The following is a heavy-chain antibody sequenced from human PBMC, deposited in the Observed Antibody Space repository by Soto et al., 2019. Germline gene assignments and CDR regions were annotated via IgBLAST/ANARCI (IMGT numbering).Heavy chain of an antibody. V-gene: IGHV4-4*02. Sequence: VQLQESGPGLVEPSGTLSLTCTASSGSIGSGIWWSWVRQPPGKGLEWIGELYHTGNTNYNPSPKSRLTMSVDESKNQFSLSLSSVTAADTAVYYCAGAAGLSPFDFWGRGTLVTVSS. CDR2: LYHTGNT. J-gene: IGHJ4*02. CDR1: SGSIGSGIW. CDR3: AGAAGLSPFDF. D-gene: IGHD6-13*01.